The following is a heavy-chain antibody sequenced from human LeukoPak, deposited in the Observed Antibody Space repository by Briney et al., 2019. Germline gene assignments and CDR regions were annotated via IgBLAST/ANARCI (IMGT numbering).Heavy chain of an antibody. J-gene: IGHJ4*02. CDR1: GFTFSSYW. CDR3: ARVASGNYYSDY. V-gene: IGHV3-74*01. CDR2: INTDGSST. Sequence: GGSLRLSCAASGFTFSSYWMHWIRQAPGKGLVRVSHINTDGSSTNHADSVKGRFTISRDNAKNTLYLQMNSLRAEDTAVYYCARVASGNYYSDYWGQGTLVTVSS. D-gene: IGHD1-26*01.